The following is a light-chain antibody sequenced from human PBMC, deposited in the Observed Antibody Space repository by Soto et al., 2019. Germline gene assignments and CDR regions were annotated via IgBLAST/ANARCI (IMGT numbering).Light chain of an antibody. V-gene: IGKV3-20*01. J-gene: IGKJ1*01. CDR2: GAS. CDR1: KSFSRSY. CDR3: QQYGSSGT. Sequence: EIVLTQSPATLSSSPGERATLSCRASKSFSRSYLAWYQQKPGQAPRLLIYGASSRATGIQDRFSGSGSGTEFTLTIRRLEPEDFAVYYCQQYGSSGTFGQGTKVDIK.